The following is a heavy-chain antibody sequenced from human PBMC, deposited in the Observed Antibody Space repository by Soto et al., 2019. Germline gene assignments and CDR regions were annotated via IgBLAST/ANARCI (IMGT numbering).Heavy chain of an antibody. D-gene: IGHD1-20*01. CDR1: GFTLSSYG. CDR3: AREMSISNCIDF. CDR2: IWSDGNRK. Sequence: QVQLVESGGGVVQPGRSLRLSCEVSGFTLSSYGVHWVRQAPGKGLDWVAHIWSDGNRKDYGDSVKGRFTVSRDLSNNTVYLQMTSLRADDAAVYYCAREMSISNCIDFWGQGTLVTVSS. J-gene: IGHJ4*02. V-gene: IGHV3-33*01.